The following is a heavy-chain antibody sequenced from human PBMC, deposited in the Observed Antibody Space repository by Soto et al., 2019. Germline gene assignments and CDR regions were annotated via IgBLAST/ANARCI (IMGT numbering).Heavy chain of an antibody. CDR2: IYPGDSDT. J-gene: IGHJ4*02. Sequence: GESLKISCKGSGYSFTSYWIGWVRQMPGKGLEWMGIIYPGDSDTRYSPSFQGQVTISADKSISTAYLQWSSLKASDTAMYYCARQAKYSSSSWGYFDYWGQGTLVTVYS. D-gene: IGHD6-6*01. CDR1: GYSFTSYW. CDR3: ARQAKYSSSSWGYFDY. V-gene: IGHV5-51*01.